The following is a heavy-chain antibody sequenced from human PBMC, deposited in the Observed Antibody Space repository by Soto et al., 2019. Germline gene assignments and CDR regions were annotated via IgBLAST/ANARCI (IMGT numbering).Heavy chain of an antibody. CDR3: ARDDDYGENGLDY. CDR2: IGSDGRRA. D-gene: IGHD4-17*01. Sequence: QVQLVESGGGVVQPGGSLRLSCAASGFTFGRHGMHWVRQAPGKGLEWVAVIGSDGRRASYADSVKGRFTISRDNGQNTLYLQLSSLRAEETAVYYCARDDDYGENGLDYWGQGTLVTVSS. V-gene: IGHV3-33*01. J-gene: IGHJ4*02. CDR1: GFTFGRHG.